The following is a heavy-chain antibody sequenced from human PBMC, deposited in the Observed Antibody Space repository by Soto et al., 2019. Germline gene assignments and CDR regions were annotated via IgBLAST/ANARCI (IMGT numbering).Heavy chain of an antibody. CDR2: ISYDGSNK. V-gene: IGHV3-30-3*01. J-gene: IGHJ4*02. Sequence: QVQLVESGGGVVQPGRSLRLSCAASGFTFSTYAMHWVRQAPGKGLEWVAVISYDGSNKYYADSVKGRFTISRDNSKNTLYLQMNSLRAEYTAVYYCARDKSPYSSGWHNRHFDYWGQGTLVTVSS. CDR3: ARDKSPYSSGWHNRHFDY. CDR1: GFTFSTYA. D-gene: IGHD6-19*01.